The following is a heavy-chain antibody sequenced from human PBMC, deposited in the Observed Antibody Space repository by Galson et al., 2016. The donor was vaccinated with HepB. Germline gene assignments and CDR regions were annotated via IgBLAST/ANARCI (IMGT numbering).Heavy chain of an antibody. J-gene: IGHJ3*02. Sequence: SLRLSCAASGFTFSDYYMSWIRQAPGKGLEWISYICSGSSYTRYADSVKGRVTISRDNARNSLYMQMNSLRAEDTAVYYCARGVRNRYDFLTTNSYEPFDIWGHGTMDTVSS. D-gene: IGHD3-9*01. CDR1: GFTFSDYY. V-gene: IGHV3-11*06. CDR2: ICSGSSYT. CDR3: ARGVRNRYDFLTTNSYEPFDI.